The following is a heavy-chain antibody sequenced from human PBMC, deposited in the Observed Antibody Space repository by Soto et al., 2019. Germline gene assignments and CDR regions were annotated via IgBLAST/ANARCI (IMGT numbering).Heavy chain of an antibody. CDR3: ARVSSAAMDY. D-gene: IGHD2-2*01. CDR2: INQDGSER. V-gene: IGHV3-7*01. J-gene: IGHJ4*02. Sequence: EVKLVESAGGLVQPGESLTLSCAASGLSLGDYWMRWVRQAPGKGPEWVASINQDGSERKYEDSVKGRFIVSRDNAKNSLWLQMNSLRAEDTAVYYCARVSSAAMDYWGQGILVTVYS. CDR1: GLSLGDYW.